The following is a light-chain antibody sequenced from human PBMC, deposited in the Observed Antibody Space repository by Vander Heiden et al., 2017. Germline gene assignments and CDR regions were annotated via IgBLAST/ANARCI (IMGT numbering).Light chain of an antibody. CDR2: GAS. J-gene: IGKJ2*01. CDR1: QSVSSN. Sequence: EIMMTQSPATLSVSPGERATLSCRDSQSVSSNLAWYQQKPGQAPRLLIYGASTRATGIPARFSGSGSGTEFTLTISSLQSEDFAVYYCQQYNNWPSYTFGQGTKLEIK. CDR3: QQYNNWPSYT. V-gene: IGKV3-15*01.